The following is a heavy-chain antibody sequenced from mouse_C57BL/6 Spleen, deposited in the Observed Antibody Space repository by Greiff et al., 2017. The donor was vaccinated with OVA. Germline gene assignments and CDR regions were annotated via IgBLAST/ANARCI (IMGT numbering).Heavy chain of an antibody. D-gene: IGHD2-5*01. CDR1: GYAFSSSW. Sequence: VQVVESGPELVKPGASVKISCKASGYAFSSSWMNWVKQRPGKGLEWIGRIYPGDGDTNYNGKFKGKATLTADKSYSTAYMQLSSLTSEDSAVYFCAREGAYYSNPCDYWGQGTTRTVSS. J-gene: IGHJ2*01. V-gene: IGHV1-82*01. CDR2: IYPGDGDT. CDR3: AREGAYYSNPCDY.